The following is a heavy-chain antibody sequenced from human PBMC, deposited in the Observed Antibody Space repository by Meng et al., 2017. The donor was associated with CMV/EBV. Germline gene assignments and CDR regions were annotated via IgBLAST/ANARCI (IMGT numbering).Heavy chain of an antibody. V-gene: IGHV1-24*01. CDR1: GYTLTELS. D-gene: IGHD3-22*01. CDR3: ATLYYYDSSPPGETNDAFDI. Sequence: ASVKVSCKVSGYTLTELSMHWVRQAPGKGLEWMGGFDPEDGETIYAQKFQGRVTMTEDTSTDTAYMELSSLRPEDTAVYYCATLYYYDSSPPGETNDAFDIWGQGTMVTVSS. CDR2: FDPEDGET. J-gene: IGHJ3*02.